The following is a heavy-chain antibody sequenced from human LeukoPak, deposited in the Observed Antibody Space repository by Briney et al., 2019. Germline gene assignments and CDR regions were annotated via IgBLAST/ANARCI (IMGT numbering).Heavy chain of an antibody. CDR2: IKQDGSEK. CDR1: GFTFSSYW. CDR3: ARVSSLITVAGTFDY. D-gene: IGHD6-19*01. J-gene: IGHJ4*02. V-gene: IGHV3-7*01. Sequence: GGSLRLSCAASGFTFSSYWMSWVRQAPGKGLEWVANIKQDGSEKYYVDSVKGRFTISRDNAKNSLYLQMNSLRAEDTAVHYCARVSSLITVAGTFDYWGQGTLVTVSS.